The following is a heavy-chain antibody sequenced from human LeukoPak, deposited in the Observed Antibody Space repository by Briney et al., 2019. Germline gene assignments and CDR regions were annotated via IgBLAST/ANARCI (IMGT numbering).Heavy chain of an antibody. D-gene: IGHD6-13*01. V-gene: IGHV4-59*08. CDR2: LHYSGRT. J-gene: IGHJ6*02. CDR3: ARLRTAAYYYSMDV. CDR1: GGSLSSDY. Sequence: SETLSLTCTVSGGSLSSDYWSWVRQPPGTRLESMGYLHYSGRTNYNPSIKSLVTISVDTSKHQFYLKLSSATAAETAVYYCARLRTAAYYYSMDVWGQGTTVTVSS.